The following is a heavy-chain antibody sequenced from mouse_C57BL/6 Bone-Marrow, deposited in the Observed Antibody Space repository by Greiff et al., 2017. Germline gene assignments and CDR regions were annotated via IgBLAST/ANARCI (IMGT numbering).Heavy chain of an antibody. V-gene: IGHV1-9*01. Sequence: IEWVKQRPGHGLEWIGEILPGSGSTNYNEKFKGKATFTADTSSNTAYMQLSSLTTEDSAIYYCAREGLPYAMDYWGQGTSVTVSS. CDR3: AREGLPYAMDY. CDR2: ILPGSGST. J-gene: IGHJ4*01. D-gene: IGHD3-1*01.